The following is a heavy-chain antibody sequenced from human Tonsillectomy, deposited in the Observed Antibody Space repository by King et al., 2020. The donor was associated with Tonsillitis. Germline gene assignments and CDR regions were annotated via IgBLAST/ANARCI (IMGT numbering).Heavy chain of an antibody. CDR2: IYYRGST. D-gene: IGHD6-19*01. CDR1: GGSINTYY. J-gene: IGHJ4*02. Sequence: QLQESGPGLVKPSETLSLTCTVSGGSINTYYWSWIRQPPGKGLEWIGYIYYRGSTNYNPSLTSRVTRSVDTSKNQFSLKLSSVTAAGTAVYYCAVGGWGHFDYWGQGTLVTLSS. V-gene: IGHV4-59*01. CDR3: AVGGWGHFDY.